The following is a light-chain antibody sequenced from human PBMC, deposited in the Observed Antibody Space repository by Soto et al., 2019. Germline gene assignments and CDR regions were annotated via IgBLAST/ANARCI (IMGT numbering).Light chain of an antibody. CDR3: SSYTSSYTYV. V-gene: IGLV2-14*01. J-gene: IGLJ1*01. CDR2: EVS. CDR1: SSDVGGYNY. Sequence: QSALAQPASVSGSPGQSITISCTGTSSDVGGYNYVSWYQQHPGKAPKLIIYEVSNRPSGVSHRFSGSKSGNTASLTISGLQAEDEADYYCSSYTSSYTYVFGSGTKVTV.